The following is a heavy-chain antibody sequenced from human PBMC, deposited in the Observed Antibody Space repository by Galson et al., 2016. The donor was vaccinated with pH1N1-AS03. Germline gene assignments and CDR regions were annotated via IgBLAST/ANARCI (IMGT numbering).Heavy chain of an antibody. CDR1: GGTFSSYA. J-gene: IGHJ4*02. CDR2: LIPIFHTP. CDR3: ASSPDYSDTSVYYGTAY. Sequence: SVKVSCKASGGTFSSYAFTWVRQAPGQGPEWVGGLIPIFHTPNYAQKFQGRVTIIADKSTSTAYMELRSLTSEDTAVYYCASSPDYSDTSVYYGTAYWGQGTLVTVSS. V-gene: IGHV1-69*06. D-gene: IGHD3-22*01.